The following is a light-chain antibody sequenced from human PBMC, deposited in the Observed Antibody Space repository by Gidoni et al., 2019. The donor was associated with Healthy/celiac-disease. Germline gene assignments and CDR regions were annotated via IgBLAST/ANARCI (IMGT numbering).Light chain of an antibody. Sequence: QPVLTQPPSVSGAPGQRVTIPCTGSSSNIRAGYDVHWYQQLPGTAPKLLIYGNSNRPSGVPDRFSGSKSCTSASLAITGLQAEDEADYYCQSYDSSLSGYVFGTGTNVTVL. V-gene: IGLV1-40*01. CDR3: QSYDSSLSGYV. J-gene: IGLJ1*01. CDR2: GNS. CDR1: SSNIRAGYD.